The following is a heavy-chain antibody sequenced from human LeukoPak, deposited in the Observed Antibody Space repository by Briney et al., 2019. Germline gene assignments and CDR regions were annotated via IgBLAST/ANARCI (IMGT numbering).Heavy chain of an antibody. Sequence: GSLRLSCTASGLSLNSYAMSWVRQVPGKGLEWIGSIYYSGNTYYNASLKSQVSISIDTSKNQFSLKLTSVTAADTAVYYCARQTGSGLFILPGGQGTLVTVSS. CDR3: ARQTGSGLFILP. J-gene: IGHJ4*02. V-gene: IGHV4-39*01. D-gene: IGHD3/OR15-3a*01. CDR2: IYYSGNT. CDR1: GLSLNSYA.